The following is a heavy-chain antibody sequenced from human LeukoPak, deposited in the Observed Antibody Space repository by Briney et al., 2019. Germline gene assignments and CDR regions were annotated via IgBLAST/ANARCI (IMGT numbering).Heavy chain of an antibody. CDR3: ARGIDGYNS. Sequence: PSETLSLTCTVSGYSISSGYYWGWIRQPPGKGLEWIGSIYHSGSTYYNPSLKSRVTISVDTSKNQFSLKLTSVTAADTAVYYCARGIDGYNSWGQGTLVTVSS. CDR2: IYHSGST. CDR1: GYSISSGYY. D-gene: IGHD5-24*01. V-gene: IGHV4-38-2*02. J-gene: IGHJ4*02.